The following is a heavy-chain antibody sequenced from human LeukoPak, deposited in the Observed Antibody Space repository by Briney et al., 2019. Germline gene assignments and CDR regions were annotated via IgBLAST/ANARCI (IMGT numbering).Heavy chain of an antibody. D-gene: IGHD5-18*01. CDR2: ISYDGSNK. CDR3: AKGGPDASYGTYYFDY. J-gene: IGHJ4*02. V-gene: IGHV3-30*18. CDR1: GFTFSSYG. Sequence: GGSLRLSCAASGFTFSSYGMHWVRQAPGKGLEWVAVISYDGSNKYYADSVKGRFTTSRDNSKNTLYLQMNSLRAEDTAVYYCAKGGPDASYGTYYFDYWGQGTLVTVSS.